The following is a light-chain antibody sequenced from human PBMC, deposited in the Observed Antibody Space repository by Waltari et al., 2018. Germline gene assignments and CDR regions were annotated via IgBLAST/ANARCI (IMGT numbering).Light chain of an antibody. J-gene: IGLJ3*02. CDR3: SSYTRSSTWV. V-gene: IGLV2-14*03. CDR2: DVS. CDR1: SSDVDGYNY. Sequence: QSALTQPASVSGSPGQSITISCTGTSSDVDGYNYVSWYQQHPGKAPKLMIYDVSNRPSAVSDRFSGSKSGNTASLTISGLQAEDEADYYCSSYTRSSTWVFGGGTKLTVL.